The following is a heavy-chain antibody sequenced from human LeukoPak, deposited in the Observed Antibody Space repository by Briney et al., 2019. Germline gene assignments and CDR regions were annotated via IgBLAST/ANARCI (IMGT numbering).Heavy chain of an antibody. CDR2: IYQSGST. CDR1: GYSISSGYY. Sequence: PSETLSLTCTVSGYSISSGYYWGWIRQPPGKGLEGIWSIYQSGSTYYNPSLKSRVNISVDTSKNPFSLKLSSVTAAHTAVYYCARDGRNLIVVIWGQGTLVTVSS. V-gene: IGHV4-38-2*02. CDR3: ARDGRNLIVVI. J-gene: IGHJ4*02. D-gene: IGHD3-22*01.